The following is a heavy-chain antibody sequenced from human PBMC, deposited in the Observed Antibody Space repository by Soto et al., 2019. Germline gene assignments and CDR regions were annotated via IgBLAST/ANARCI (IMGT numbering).Heavy chain of an antibody. D-gene: IGHD6-25*01. J-gene: IGHJ4*02. Sequence: PSQTLSLTCAISGDSVSSNGAALNWIRRSPSRGLEWLGRTYYRSKWYNDYAISVKSRIAINPDTSKNQFSLQLNSVTPEDTALYYCERSSGHFDSWGQGTLVTVSS. CDR1: GDSVSSNGAA. CDR2: TYYRSKWYN. V-gene: IGHV6-1*01. CDR3: ERSSGHFDS.